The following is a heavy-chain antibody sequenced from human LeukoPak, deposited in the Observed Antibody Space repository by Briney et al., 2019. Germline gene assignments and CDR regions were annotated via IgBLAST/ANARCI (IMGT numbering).Heavy chain of an antibody. CDR2: IKSKTDGGTT. Sequence: GGSLRLSCAASGLTFSNAWMSWVRQAPGKGLEWVGRIKSKTDGGTTDYAAPVKGRFTISRDDSKNTLYLQMNSLKTEDTAVYYCTTDHDYYGSGSKDNDYWGQGTLVTVSS. CDR1: GLTFSNAW. D-gene: IGHD3-10*01. J-gene: IGHJ4*02. V-gene: IGHV3-15*01. CDR3: TTDHDYYGSGSKDNDY.